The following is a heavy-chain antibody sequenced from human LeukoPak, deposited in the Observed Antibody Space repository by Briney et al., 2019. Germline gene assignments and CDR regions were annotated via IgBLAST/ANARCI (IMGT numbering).Heavy chain of an antibody. J-gene: IGHJ6*02. D-gene: IGHD3-10*01. CDR3: ARHVASSGTGHYSYGMDV. CDR2: IDYSGSA. V-gene: IGHV4-39*01. CDR1: GGSISDSIYY. Sequence: KASETLSLTCCASGGSISDSIYYWGWIRQPPGKGLEWIGNIDYSGSAYYSPSLKSRVTLSVDTSKNQFSLRLSSVTAADTAVYYCARHVASSGTGHYSYGMDVWGQGTTVTVSS.